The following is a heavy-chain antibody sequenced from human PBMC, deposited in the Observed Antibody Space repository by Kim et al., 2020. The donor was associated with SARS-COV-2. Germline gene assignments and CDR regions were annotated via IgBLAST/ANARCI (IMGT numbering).Heavy chain of an antibody. CDR2: ISFDGSKK. Sequence: GGSLRLSCAASGFTFNSYGIHWVRQAPGKGLEWVAIISFDGSKKFYLDSVKGRFTVSRDNSENTLYLQMNSLRPEDTAVYYCAKDVHPWGLYDERNGKKGYYHDYWGQGTLVTVSS. J-gene: IGHJ4*02. CDR1: GFTFNSYG. CDR3: AKDVHPWGLYDERNGKKGYYHDY. V-gene: IGHV3-30*18. D-gene: IGHD5-12*01.